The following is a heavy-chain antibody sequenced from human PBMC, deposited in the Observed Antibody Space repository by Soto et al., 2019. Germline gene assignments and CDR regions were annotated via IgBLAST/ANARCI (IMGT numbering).Heavy chain of an antibody. J-gene: IGHJ4*02. CDR3: AITAMINRDSSTSFDY. Sequence: PGGSLRLSCAASALTFSNVWMTWVRQAPGKVLEWVGRIKSKSDGETADVAAPVKARFTISRDDSKNTVFLEMNRLKSEDTALYYCAITAMINRDSSTSFDYWGRGTQVTVSS. CDR2: IKSKSDGETA. D-gene: IGHD5-18*01. CDR1: ALTFSNVW. V-gene: IGHV3-15*01.